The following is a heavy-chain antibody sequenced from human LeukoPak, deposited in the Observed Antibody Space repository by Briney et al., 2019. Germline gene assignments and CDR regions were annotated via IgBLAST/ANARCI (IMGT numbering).Heavy chain of an antibody. V-gene: IGHV3-53*01. CDR1: GFTVSTYY. D-gene: IGHD2-2*01. CDR3: ARGLGYCTSTTCLLPFDY. J-gene: IGHJ4*02. Sequence: PGGSLRLSCAASGFTVSTYYMTWVRQAPGKGLECVSVIYSGGSTYYSDSVKGRFTVSRDNSKNTLYLQMNSLRADDTAMYYCARGLGYCTSTTCLLPFDYWGQGTLVTVSS. CDR2: IYSGGST.